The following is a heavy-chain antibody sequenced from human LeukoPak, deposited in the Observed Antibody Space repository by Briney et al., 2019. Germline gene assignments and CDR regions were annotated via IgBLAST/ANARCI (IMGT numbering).Heavy chain of an antibody. J-gene: IGHJ1*01. Sequence: GRSLRLSCAASGFTFSSYWMHWVRQAPGKGLVWVSRIKSDGKTNYADSVKGRFTISRDNAKNTVSLQMNSLRAEDTGVYYCARAPSEIGGYYPEYFRHWGQGTLVTVSS. CDR3: ARAPSEIGGYYPEYFRH. CDR1: GFTFSSYW. CDR2: IKSDGKT. V-gene: IGHV3-74*01. D-gene: IGHD3-22*01.